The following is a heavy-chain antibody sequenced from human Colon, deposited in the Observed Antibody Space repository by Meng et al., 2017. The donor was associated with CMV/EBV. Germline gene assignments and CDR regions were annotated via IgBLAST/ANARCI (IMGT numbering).Heavy chain of an antibody. CDR3: AREGGDCSSTSCYTSTRGYYGMDV. Sequence: ASVKVSCKASGFPFTSYSFSWVRQAPGQGLEWMGWISVYNANTNFAQKLQGRVTMSTDTCTNTAYMEMRSLRSDDTAVCYCAREGGDCSSTSCYTSTRGYYGMDVWGQGTTVTVSS. CDR1: GFPFTSYS. D-gene: IGHD2-2*02. CDR2: ISVYNANT. V-gene: IGHV1-18*04. J-gene: IGHJ6*02.